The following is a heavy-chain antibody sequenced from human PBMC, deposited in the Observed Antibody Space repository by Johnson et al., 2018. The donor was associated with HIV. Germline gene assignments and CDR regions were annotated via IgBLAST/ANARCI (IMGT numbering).Heavy chain of an antibody. Sequence: QVQLVESGGGVVQPGRSLRLSCAASGFTFSSYGMHWVRQAPGKGLEWVAFIRYDGSNKYYADSVKGRFTISRDNSKNTLYLQMNSLRAEDTAVYYCAKDKEYSSSPGAFDIWGQGTMVTVSS. V-gene: IGHV3-30*02. CDR1: GFTFSSYG. CDR3: AKDKEYSSSPGAFDI. J-gene: IGHJ3*02. CDR2: IRYDGSNK. D-gene: IGHD6-6*01.